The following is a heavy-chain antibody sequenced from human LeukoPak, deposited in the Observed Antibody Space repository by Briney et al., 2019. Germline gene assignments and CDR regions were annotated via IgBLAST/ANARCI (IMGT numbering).Heavy chain of an antibody. J-gene: IGHJ6*03. CDR2: ISSSGSTI. D-gene: IGHD6-25*01. CDR3: ARFAAGGSYYYYMDV. V-gene: IGHV3-48*01. Sequence: GGSLRLSCAASGFTFSSYSMNWVRQAPGEGLEWVSYISSSGSTIYYADSVKGRFTISRDNAKNSLYLQMNSLRADDTAVYYCARFAAGGSYYYYMDVWGKGTTVTVSS. CDR1: GFTFSSYS.